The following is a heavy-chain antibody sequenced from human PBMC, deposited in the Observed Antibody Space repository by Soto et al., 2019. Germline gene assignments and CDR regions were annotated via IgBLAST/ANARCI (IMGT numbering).Heavy chain of an antibody. D-gene: IGHD5-12*01. J-gene: IGHJ4*02. Sequence: PSETLSLTCAVSGGSISSGGYFWSWIRQPPGKGLEWIGYIYYSGSTYYNPSLKSRVTISVDTSKNQFSLKLSSVTAADTAVYYCAAGGGLPRYYWGQGTLVTVSS. CDR1: GGSISSGGYF. V-gene: IGHV4-30-4*01. CDR2: IYYSGST. CDR3: AAGGGLPRYY.